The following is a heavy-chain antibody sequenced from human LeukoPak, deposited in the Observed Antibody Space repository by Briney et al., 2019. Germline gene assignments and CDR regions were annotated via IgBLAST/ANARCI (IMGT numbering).Heavy chain of an antibody. V-gene: IGHV5-51*01. J-gene: IGHJ4*02. Sequence: GESLKISCKGSGYSFTSYWIGWVRQMPGKGLEWMGIIYPGDSETRYSPSFQGQVTISADKSISTAYLQMNSLRAEDTAIYFCAKDWVASAGAGGHYFDYWGQGTLVTVSS. CDR2: IYPGDSET. CDR3: AKDWVASAGAGGHYFDY. CDR1: GYSFTSYW. D-gene: IGHD6-13*01.